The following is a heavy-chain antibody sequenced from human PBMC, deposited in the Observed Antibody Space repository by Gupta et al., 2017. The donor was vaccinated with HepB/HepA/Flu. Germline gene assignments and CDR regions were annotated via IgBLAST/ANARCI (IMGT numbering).Heavy chain of an antibody. D-gene: IGHD1-26*01. CDR1: GFTFRTYG. J-gene: IGHJ4*02. CDR2: ISYDGSNK. CDR3: ATPNVGPTFGY. Sequence: QVQLVESGGGVVQPGRSLRLSCAASGFTFRTYGMHWVRQAPGKGREWVAFISYDGSNKYYADSVMGRFTISRDNSKNTLYLQMNSLRAEDTAVYYCATPNVGPTFGYWGQGTLVTVSS. V-gene: IGHV3-30*03.